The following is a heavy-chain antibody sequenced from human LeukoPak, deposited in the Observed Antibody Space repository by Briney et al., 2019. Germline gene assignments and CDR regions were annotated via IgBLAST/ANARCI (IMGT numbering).Heavy chain of an antibody. Sequence: GGSLRLSCAASGFTFNIYCMRGVRQAPGKGLEWVANIKQDGSEKYYVDSVKGRFTISRDNAKNSLYLQMNSLRAEDTAVYYCARDRAITMVRGVISYWGQGTLVTVSS. V-gene: IGHV3-7*03. CDR1: GFTFNIYC. CDR3: ARDRAITMVRGVISY. J-gene: IGHJ4*02. D-gene: IGHD3-10*01. CDR2: IKQDGSEK.